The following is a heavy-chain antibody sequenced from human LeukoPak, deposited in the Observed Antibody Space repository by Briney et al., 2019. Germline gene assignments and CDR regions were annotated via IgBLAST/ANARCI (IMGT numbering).Heavy chain of an antibody. CDR3: AKYSGSYPGYFDL. CDR1: GASIRSYY. Sequence: SETLSLTCTVSGASIRSYYWSWIRQPPGKGLEWIGYIYYSGNTNYNPYLKSRVTMSVDTSKNQFSLKLTSVTAADTAVYYCAKYSGSYPGYFDLWGRGTLVTVSS. CDR2: IYYSGNT. D-gene: IGHD1-26*01. V-gene: IGHV4-59*01. J-gene: IGHJ2*01.